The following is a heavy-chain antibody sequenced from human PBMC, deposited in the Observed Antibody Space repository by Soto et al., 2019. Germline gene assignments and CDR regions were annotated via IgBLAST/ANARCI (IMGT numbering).Heavy chain of an antibody. Sequence: QVQLVPSWAEVKKPGASVKISCKASGYTFTRYTMNWVRQAPGQRREWMGWINPDNGNTKSSQKFQDRVIITRDTSASTAYMDLSSLRSEDTAVYYCARGIATGQLDPWGQGTLVTVSS. CDR2: INPDNGNT. J-gene: IGHJ5*02. CDR3: ARGIATGQLDP. CDR1: GYTFTRYT. V-gene: IGHV1-3*01. D-gene: IGHD2-15*01.